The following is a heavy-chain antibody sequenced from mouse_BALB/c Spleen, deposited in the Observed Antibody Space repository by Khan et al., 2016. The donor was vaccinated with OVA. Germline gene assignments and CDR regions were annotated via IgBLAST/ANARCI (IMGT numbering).Heavy chain of an antibody. CDR1: GFSLTNYG. V-gene: IGHV2-6-1*01. Sequence: QVQLKESGPGLVAPSQSLSITCTISGFSLTNYGIHWVRQPPGKGLEWLIVIWSDGSTTYSSDLKSRLSISKDNSKSQVFLKMNSLQTDDTAMYYCARQPYYHYYIMDYWGQGTSVTVSS. J-gene: IGHJ4*01. CDR2: IWSDGST. D-gene: IGHD2-10*01. CDR3: ARQPYYHYYIMDY.